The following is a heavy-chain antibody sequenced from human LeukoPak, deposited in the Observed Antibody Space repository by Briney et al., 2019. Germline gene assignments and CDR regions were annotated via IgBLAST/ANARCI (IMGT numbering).Heavy chain of an antibody. V-gene: IGHV4-34*01. Sequence: SETLSLTCAVYGGSFSGYYWSWIRQPPGKGLEWIGEINHSGSTNYNPSLESRVTISVDTSKNQFSLKPSSVTAADTAVYYCARRAQYYYGSGSYQNWFDPWGQGTLVTVSS. CDR3: ARRAQYYYGSGSYQNWFDP. D-gene: IGHD3-10*01. CDR2: INHSGST. J-gene: IGHJ5*02. CDR1: GGSFSGYY.